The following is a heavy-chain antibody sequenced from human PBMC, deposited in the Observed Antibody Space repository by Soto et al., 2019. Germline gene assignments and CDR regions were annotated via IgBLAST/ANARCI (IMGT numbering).Heavy chain of an antibody. Sequence: QVQLVQSGAEVKKPGSSVKVSCKASGGTFSSYTISWVRQAPGQGLEWMGRIIPILGIANYAQKFQGRVTITADKSTSTAYMELSSLRSEDTAVYYCAREHAMVTSNYFDYWGQGTLVTVSS. V-gene: IGHV1-69*08. CDR3: AREHAMVTSNYFDY. D-gene: IGHD5-18*01. CDR1: GGTFSSYT. J-gene: IGHJ4*02. CDR2: IIPILGIA.